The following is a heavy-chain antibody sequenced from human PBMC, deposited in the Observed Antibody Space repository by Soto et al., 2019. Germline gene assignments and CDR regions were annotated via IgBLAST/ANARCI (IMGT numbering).Heavy chain of an antibody. D-gene: IGHD1-26*01. CDR3: ASDLVGAYYFYY. CDR1: GFTFSDYY. J-gene: IGHJ4*02. CDR2: ISSSSSYT. V-gene: IGHV3-11*06. Sequence: QVQLVESGGGLVKPGVSLRLSCAASGFTFSDYYMSWIRQAPGKGLEWVSYISSSSSYTNYADSVKGRFTISRDNAKNSLYLQMNSLRAEDTAVYYCASDLVGAYYFYYWGQGTLVTVS.